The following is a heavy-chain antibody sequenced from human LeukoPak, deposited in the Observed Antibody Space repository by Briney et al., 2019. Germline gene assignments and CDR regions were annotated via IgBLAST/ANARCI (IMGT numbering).Heavy chain of an antibody. Sequence: SQTLSLTCDVSGGSISSGLYSWSWIRQPLGKGLEWIGYIYHTGSTYYNPSLKSRVTISVDASKNQFSLRLSSVTAADTAVYYCARLQYCSGTSCYWFDPWGQGTLVTVSS. CDR3: ARLQYCSGTSCYWFDP. D-gene: IGHD2-2*01. CDR1: GGSISSGLYS. J-gene: IGHJ5*02. CDR2: IYHTGST. V-gene: IGHV4-30-2*01.